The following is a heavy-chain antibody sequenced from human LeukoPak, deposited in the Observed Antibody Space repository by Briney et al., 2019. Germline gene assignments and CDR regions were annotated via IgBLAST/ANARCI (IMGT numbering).Heavy chain of an antibody. CDR1: GYSENFYG. CDR3: ARGYSYASPSEAYYFDY. J-gene: IGHJ4*02. CDR2: INTNTGNP. Sequence: ASVKVSCKTSGYSENFYGITWVRQAPGQGLEWMGWINTNTGNPTYAQGFTGRFVFSLDTSVSTAYLQISSLKAEDTAVYYCARGYSYASPSEAYYFDYWGQGTLVTVSS. D-gene: IGHD5-18*01. V-gene: IGHV7-4-1*02.